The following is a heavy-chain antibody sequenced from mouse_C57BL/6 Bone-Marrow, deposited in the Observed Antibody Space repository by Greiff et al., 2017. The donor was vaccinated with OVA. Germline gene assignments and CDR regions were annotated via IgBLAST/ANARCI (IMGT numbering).Heavy chain of an antibody. CDR1: GYTFTDYN. D-gene: IGHD3-3*01. J-gene: IGHJ1*03. Sequence: VHLQQSGPELVKPGASVKMSCKASGYTFTDYNMHWVKQSQGKSREWIGYINPHNGGTSYKQKFKGKATLTVNKSSSTAYMELRSLTAEETAVYYCARSRGTYGYFDVWGTGTTVTVSS. V-gene: IGHV1-22*01. CDR3: ARSRGTYGYFDV. CDR2: INPHNGGT.